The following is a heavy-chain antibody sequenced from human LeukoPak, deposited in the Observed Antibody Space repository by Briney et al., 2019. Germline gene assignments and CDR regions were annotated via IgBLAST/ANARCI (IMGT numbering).Heavy chain of an antibody. D-gene: IGHD2-15*01. V-gene: IGHV3-72*01. CDR1: GFTFSDHY. Sequence: HPGGSLRLSCAASGFTFSDHYMDWVRQAPGKGLDWVGRIRNKANSYTTEYAASVKGRFTISRDDSKNSLYLQMNSLKIEDTAVHYCAKAHPRSRFDSWGQGTLVTVSS. CDR3: AKAHPRSRFDS. CDR2: IRNKANSYTT. J-gene: IGHJ4*02.